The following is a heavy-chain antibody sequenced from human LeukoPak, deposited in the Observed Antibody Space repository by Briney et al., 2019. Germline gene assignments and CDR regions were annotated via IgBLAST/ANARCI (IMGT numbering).Heavy chain of an antibody. CDR1: GDSIINYY. Sequence: PSETLSLTCTVSGDSIINYYRSWIRQPPGKGLEWIGHIYYSETANYSPSLKSRVTISVDTSKNQVSLKLASVTAADTAMYYCARGGLQLLHWGQGSLVTVSS. D-gene: IGHD2-15*01. V-gene: IGHV4-59*01. CDR3: ARGGLQLLH. J-gene: IGHJ4*02. CDR2: IYYSETA.